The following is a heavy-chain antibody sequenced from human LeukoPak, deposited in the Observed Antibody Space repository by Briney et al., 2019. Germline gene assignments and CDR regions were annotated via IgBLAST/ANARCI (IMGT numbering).Heavy chain of an antibody. Sequence: GGSLRLPCAASGFTFSSYAMSWVRQAPGKGLEWVSAISGSGGSTYYADSVKGRFTISRDDSKNTLYLQMNSLRAEDTAVYYCAKGQPGALTVAGYSDYWGQGTLVTVSS. CDR1: GFTFSSYA. CDR2: ISGSGGST. D-gene: IGHD6-19*01. V-gene: IGHV3-23*01. CDR3: AKGQPGALTVAGYSDY. J-gene: IGHJ4*02.